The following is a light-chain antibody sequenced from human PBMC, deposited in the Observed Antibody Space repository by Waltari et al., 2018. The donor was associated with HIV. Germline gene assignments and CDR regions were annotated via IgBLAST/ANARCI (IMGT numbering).Light chain of an antibody. CDR1: QSVLYSSNNKNY. V-gene: IGKV4-1*01. J-gene: IGKJ3*01. CDR2: WAS. Sequence: DIVMTQSPDSLSVSLGGGATINCKSSQSVLYSSNNKNYLAWYQQKPGQPPKLLLYWASTRESGVPDRFSGSGSGTHFALTIDSLQAEDVAVYYCQQYFNTPFTFGPGTTVDI. CDR3: QQYFNTPFT.